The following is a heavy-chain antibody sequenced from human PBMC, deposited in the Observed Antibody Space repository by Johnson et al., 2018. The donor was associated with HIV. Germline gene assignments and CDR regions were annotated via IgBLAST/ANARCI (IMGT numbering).Heavy chain of an antibody. CDR3: AKTEDRGYRMETGAFDI. CDR2: IRYDGSNK. Sequence: QVQLVESGGGVVQPGGSLRLSCAASGFTFSSYGMHWVRQAPGKGLEGVAFIRYDGSNKYYADSVKGRFTISRDNSKNTLYLQMNSLRAEETAVYYCAKTEDRGYRMETGAFDIWGQGTMVTVSS. J-gene: IGHJ3*02. D-gene: IGHD5-18*01. V-gene: IGHV3-30*02. CDR1: GFTFSSYG.